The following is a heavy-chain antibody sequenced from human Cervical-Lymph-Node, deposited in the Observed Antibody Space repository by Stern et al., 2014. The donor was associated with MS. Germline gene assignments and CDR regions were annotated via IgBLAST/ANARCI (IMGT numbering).Heavy chain of an antibody. D-gene: IGHD3-10*01. Sequence: EVQLVESGGGLVQPGGSLKLSCAASGILFSGASMHWVRHPSGKGLEWIGRIRSKTNAYTATYTASVKGRFTISRDDSKDTTYLQMNSLKTEDTAVYYCVSDGSGWRNWGQGTLVTVSS. CDR3: VSDGSGWRN. CDR1: GILFSGAS. J-gene: IGHJ4*02. CDR2: IRSKTNAYTA. V-gene: IGHV3-73*01.